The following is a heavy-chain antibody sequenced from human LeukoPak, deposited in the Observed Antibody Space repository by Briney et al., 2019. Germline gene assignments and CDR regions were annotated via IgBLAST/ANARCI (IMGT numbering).Heavy chain of an antibody. CDR3: ARDRVDFHDRSGFVVVASDI. D-gene: IGHD3-22*01. CDR1: GGTFTDYS. Sequence: GASVKVSCKAPGGTFTDYSLSWVRQAPGQGLEWMGRVIPRPGRSSYEPKFQGRVTITADRSTDTAYMELFSLRSEHTAVYYCARDRVDFHDRSGFVVVASDIWGQGTMVTVSS. J-gene: IGHJ3*02. CDR2: VIPRPGRS. V-gene: IGHV1-69*04.